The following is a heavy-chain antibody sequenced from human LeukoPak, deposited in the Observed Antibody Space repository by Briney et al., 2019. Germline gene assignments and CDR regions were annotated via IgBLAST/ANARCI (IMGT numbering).Heavy chain of an antibody. D-gene: IGHD3-16*01. V-gene: IGHV3-30*14. CDR3: ATESGPITLGGVINY. Sequence: GRSLRLSCAASGFTFSSYAMHWVRQAPGKGLEWVAVISYDGSNKYYADSVKGRFTISRDNSKNTLYLQMNSLRAEDTAVYYCATESGPITLGGVINYWGQGTLVTVSS. J-gene: IGHJ4*02. CDR2: ISYDGSNK. CDR1: GFTFSSYA.